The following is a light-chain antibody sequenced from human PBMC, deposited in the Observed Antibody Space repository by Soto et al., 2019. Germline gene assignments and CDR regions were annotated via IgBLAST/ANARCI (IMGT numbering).Light chain of an antibody. CDR2: GAS. Sequence: RTTLSYRSSERVSSSCLAWYQQKPGQAPRLLISGASSRATGIPDRFSGSGSGTEFTLSIRRLEADDFAVYYCHQYVRCPGTFGQGTKVDIK. V-gene: IGKV3-20*01. CDR1: ERVSSSC. J-gene: IGKJ1*01. CDR3: HQYVRCPGT.